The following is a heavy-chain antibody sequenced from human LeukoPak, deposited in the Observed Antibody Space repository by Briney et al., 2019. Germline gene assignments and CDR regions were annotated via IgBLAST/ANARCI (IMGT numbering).Heavy chain of an antibody. CDR3: AKEWGIAVAGLTGYYYGMDV. D-gene: IGHD6-19*01. CDR2: IVGSGGNT. Sequence: GGSLRLSCAASGFTFGNYGMSWVRQAPGKGLEWVSAIVGSGGNTYNADSVKGRFTISRDNSKNTLYLQMNSLRAGDTAVYYCAKEWGIAVAGLTGYYYGMDVWGQGTTVTVSS. J-gene: IGHJ6*02. CDR1: GFTFGNYG. V-gene: IGHV3-23*01.